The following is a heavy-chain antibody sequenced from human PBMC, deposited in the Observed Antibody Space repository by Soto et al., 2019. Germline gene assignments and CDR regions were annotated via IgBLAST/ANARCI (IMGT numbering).Heavy chain of an antibody. CDR3: ARDTMVRGVIIGTDY. V-gene: IGHV4-30-4*01. D-gene: IGHD3-10*01. Sequence: SETLSLTCTVSGGSISSGDYYWSWIRQPPGKGLEWIGYMYYSVTTYYNPSLKSRVTISIDTSKNQFSLKLSSVTAADTAVYYCARDTMVRGVIIGTDYWGQGTLVTVSS. CDR1: GGSISSGDYY. J-gene: IGHJ4*02. CDR2: MYYSVTT.